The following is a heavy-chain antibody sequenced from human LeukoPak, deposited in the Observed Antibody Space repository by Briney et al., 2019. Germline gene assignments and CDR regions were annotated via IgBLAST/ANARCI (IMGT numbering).Heavy chain of an antibody. J-gene: IGHJ4*02. CDR2: IDSDGSDT. D-gene: IGHD5-12*01. CDR1: GFTFSNYW. V-gene: IGHV3-74*03. Sequence: PGGSLRLSCAASGFTFSNYWIHWVRQAPGKGLVWVSRIDSDGSDTMNADSVKGRFTISRDNAKNTLYLQMNSLRAEDTAVYYCAKEGYSGYELNYWGQGTLVTVSS. CDR3: AKEGYSGYELNY.